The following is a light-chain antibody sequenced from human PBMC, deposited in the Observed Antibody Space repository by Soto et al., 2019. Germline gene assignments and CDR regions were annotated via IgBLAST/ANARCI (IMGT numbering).Light chain of an antibody. CDR1: SSDVGGYDH. Sequence: QSALTQPASVSGSPGQSITISCTGTSSDVGGYDHVSWYQQHPGKAPKLIIYDVNIRPSGVSNRFSGSKSGNTASLAVSGLQAEDEADYYCSSYTSRDTLVLGGGTKLTVL. J-gene: IGLJ3*02. CDR2: DVN. CDR3: SSYTSRDTLV. V-gene: IGLV2-14*03.